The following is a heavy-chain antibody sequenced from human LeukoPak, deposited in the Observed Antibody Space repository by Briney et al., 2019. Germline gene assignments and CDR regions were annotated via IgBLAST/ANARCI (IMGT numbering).Heavy chain of an antibody. CDR2: IYYSGST. Sequence: SETLSLTCTVSGGSISTYYWSWIRQPPGKGLEWIGYIYYSGSTNFNPSLKSRVTISLDTSKNQFSLKLSSVTAADTAVYYCARLLNYYDSSKGRHAFDIWGQGTMVTVSS. CDR3: ARLLNYYDSSKGRHAFDI. J-gene: IGHJ3*02. D-gene: IGHD3-22*01. CDR1: GGSISTYY. V-gene: IGHV4-59*01.